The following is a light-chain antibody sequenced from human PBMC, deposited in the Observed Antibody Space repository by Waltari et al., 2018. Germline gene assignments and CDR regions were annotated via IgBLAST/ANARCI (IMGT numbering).Light chain of an antibody. V-gene: IGKV3-20*01. Sequence: EIVLTQSPDTLSLSPGESATISCRASQSVGRYLAWYQQKPGQAPGLLIYDASSRATGIPYRFSGSGSGTDFTLTISRLEPDDFAVYYCQHYVALPATFGQGTKVEIK. J-gene: IGKJ1*01. CDR1: QSVGRY. CDR3: QHYVALPAT. CDR2: DAS.